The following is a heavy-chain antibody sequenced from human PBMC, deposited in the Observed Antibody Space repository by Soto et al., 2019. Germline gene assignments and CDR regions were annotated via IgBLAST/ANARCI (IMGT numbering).Heavy chain of an antibody. D-gene: IGHD3-10*01. CDR3: RASGFGSGSAGPYYGMDA. CDR1: GESISSGAYS. J-gene: IGHJ6*02. CDR2: IYHSGNT. V-gene: IGHV4-30-2*01. Sequence: QLQLQESGSGLVKPSPTLSLTCAVAGESISSGAYSRSWVLQPPGKGPERMGSIYHSGNTYYNPSLKGRVTLPVERTKNQFSLKLNSVTAADTAMYYGRASGFGSGSAGPYYGMDAWGQGTTVTVSS.